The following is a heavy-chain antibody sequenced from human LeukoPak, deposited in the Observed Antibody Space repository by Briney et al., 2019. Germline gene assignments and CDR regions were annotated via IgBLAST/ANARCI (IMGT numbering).Heavy chain of an antibody. Sequence: SQTLSLTCTVSGGSISSGIYYSSWIRQHPGKGLEWIGYIYYSGSTYYNPSLQRPVTISVDTSANPSSLKLSSVTAADTAVYFCSRGSAPAAYYYFDYWGQGTLVTVSS. D-gene: IGHD2-2*01. J-gene: IGHJ4*02. CDR1: GGSISSGIYY. CDR2: IYYSGST. V-gene: IGHV4-31*01. CDR3: SRGSAPAAYYYFDY.